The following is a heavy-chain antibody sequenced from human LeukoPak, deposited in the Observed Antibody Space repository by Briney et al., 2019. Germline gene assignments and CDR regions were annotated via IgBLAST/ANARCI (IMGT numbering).Heavy chain of an antibody. D-gene: IGHD6-13*01. J-gene: IGHJ4*02. Sequence: SETLSLTCTVSGGSISSSSYYWGWIRQPPGKGLEWIGTIYYAGDTYYNPSLKSRVTMSVDTSKNQLSLKLTSVTAAGAAVYYCARRTGLFAPAGSDWGQGTQVIVSS. V-gene: IGHV4-39*01. CDR1: GGSISSSSYY. CDR3: ARRTGLFAPAGSD. CDR2: IYYAGDT.